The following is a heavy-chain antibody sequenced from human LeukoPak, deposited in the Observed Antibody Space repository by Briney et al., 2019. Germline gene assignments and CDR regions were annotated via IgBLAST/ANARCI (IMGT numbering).Heavy chain of an antibody. CDR2: IYYSGST. CDR1: GGSISSSSYY. Sequence: SETLSLTCTVSGGSISSSSYYWGWIRQPPGKGLEWIVSIYYSGSTYYNPSLKSRITISVDTSKNQFSLKLSSVTAADTAVYYCARGSAKLVISGFDPWGQGTLVTVSS. CDR3: ARGSAKLVISGFDP. D-gene: IGHD6-13*01. V-gene: IGHV4-39*07. J-gene: IGHJ5*02.